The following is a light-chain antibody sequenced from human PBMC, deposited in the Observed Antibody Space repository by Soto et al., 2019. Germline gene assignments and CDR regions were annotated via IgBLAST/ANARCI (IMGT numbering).Light chain of an antibody. J-gene: IGLJ1*01. CDR1: SSDVGGYNY. Sequence: QSVLTQPPSASGSPGQSVTISCSGTSSDVGGYNYVSWHQQHPGKAPKLMIYEVSKRPSGVPDRFSGSMSGNTASLIVSGLQAEDEADYYCSSYAGSNNFVFGTGTKVTVL. CDR2: EVS. V-gene: IGLV2-8*01. CDR3: SSYAGSNNFV.